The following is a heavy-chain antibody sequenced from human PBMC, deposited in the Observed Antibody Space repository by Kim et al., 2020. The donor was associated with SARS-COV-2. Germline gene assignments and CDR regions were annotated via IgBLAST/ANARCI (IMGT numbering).Heavy chain of an antibody. D-gene: IGHD3-22*01. V-gene: IGHV7-4-1*02. Sequence: YAQGFTGRFVVSLDTSVSTAYLQISSLKAEDTAVYYCARLTSSGYWYFDLWGRGTLVTVSS. CDR3: ARLTSSGYWYFDL. J-gene: IGHJ2*01.